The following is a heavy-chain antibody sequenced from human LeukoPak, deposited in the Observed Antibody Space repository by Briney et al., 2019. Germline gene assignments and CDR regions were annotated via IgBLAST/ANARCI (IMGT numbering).Heavy chain of an antibody. D-gene: IGHD1-26*01. Sequence: PGRSLRLSCAASGFTFSSYGIHWVRQAPGKGLEWVAVISYDGSNKYYADSVKGRFTISRDNSKNTLYLQMNCLRAEDTAVYYCAKGRLLRELTPGDYWSQGTLVTVSS. CDR1: GFTFSSYG. CDR3: AKGRLLRELTPGDY. J-gene: IGHJ4*02. V-gene: IGHV3-30*18. CDR2: ISYDGSNK.